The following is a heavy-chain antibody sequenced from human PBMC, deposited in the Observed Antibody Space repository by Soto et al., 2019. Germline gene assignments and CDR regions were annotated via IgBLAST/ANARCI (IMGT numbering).Heavy chain of an antibody. CDR1: GFTFSSYG. J-gene: IGHJ6*02. D-gene: IGHD2-15*01. Sequence: PGGSLRLSCAASGFTFSSYGMHWVRQAPGKGLGWVAVIWYDGSNKYYADSVKGRFTISRDNSKNTLYLQMNSLRAEDTAVYYCARDPGWDIVVVVASEGMDVWGQGTTVTVSS. V-gene: IGHV3-33*01. CDR2: IWYDGSNK. CDR3: ARDPGWDIVVVVASEGMDV.